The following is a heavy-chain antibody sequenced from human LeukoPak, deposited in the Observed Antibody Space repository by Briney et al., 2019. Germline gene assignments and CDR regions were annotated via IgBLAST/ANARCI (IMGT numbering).Heavy chain of an antibody. D-gene: IGHD2-2*01. Sequence: GGSLRLSCGASGFTFSSNSMNWVRQAPGKWMEWVSRISGSGAGTYYADSVKGRFTISRDKSKNTLSLQMNSLRAEDTAVYYCAKMSGDCSSTICSSFDYWGRGTLVTVSS. J-gene: IGHJ4*02. CDR2: ISGSGAGT. CDR1: GFTFSSNS. V-gene: IGHV3-23*01. CDR3: AKMSGDCSSTICSSFDY.